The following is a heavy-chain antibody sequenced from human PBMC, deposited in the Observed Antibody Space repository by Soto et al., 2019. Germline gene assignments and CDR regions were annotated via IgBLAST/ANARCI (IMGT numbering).Heavy chain of an antibody. Sequence: GGSLRLSCAASGFTFSSYGMHWVRQAPGKGLEWVAVISYDGSNKYYADSVKGRFTISRDNSKNTLYLQMNSLRAEDTAVYYCAKDTGPDIVATILDWGQGTLVTVSS. D-gene: IGHD5-12*01. J-gene: IGHJ4*02. CDR3: AKDTGPDIVATILD. CDR2: ISYDGSNK. V-gene: IGHV3-30*18. CDR1: GFTFSSYG.